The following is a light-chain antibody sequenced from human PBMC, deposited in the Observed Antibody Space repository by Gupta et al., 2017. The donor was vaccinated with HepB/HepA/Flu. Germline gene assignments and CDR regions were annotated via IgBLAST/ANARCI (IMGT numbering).Light chain of an antibody. CDR2: GAS. CDR1: QSVSSSY. Sequence: EIVLTQSPGTLSLSPGERATLSGRASQSVSSSYLAWYQQKPGQAPRLLIYGASSRATGIPDRFRGSGSGTDFTLTISRLEPEDFAVYYCQQYGSSLFTFGPGTKVEIK. V-gene: IGKV3-20*01. CDR3: QQYGSSLFT. J-gene: IGKJ3*01.